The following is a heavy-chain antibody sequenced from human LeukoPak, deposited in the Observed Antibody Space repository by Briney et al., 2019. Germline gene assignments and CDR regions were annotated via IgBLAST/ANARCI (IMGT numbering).Heavy chain of an antibody. CDR2: IYYSGST. CDR3: ARDQDGSSYWYFDL. Sequence: SETLSLTCTVSGGSISSYYWSWIRQPPGKGLEWIGYIYYSGSTNYNPSLKSRVTISVDTSKNQFSLKLSSVTAADTAVYYCARDQDGSSYWYFDLWGRGTLVTVSS. CDR1: GGSISSYY. V-gene: IGHV4-59*12. D-gene: IGHD3-10*01. J-gene: IGHJ2*01.